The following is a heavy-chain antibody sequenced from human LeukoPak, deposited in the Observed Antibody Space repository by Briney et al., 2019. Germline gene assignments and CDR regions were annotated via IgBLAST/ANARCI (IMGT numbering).Heavy chain of an antibody. D-gene: IGHD3-22*01. Sequence: SETLSLTCAVYGGSFSGYYWSWIRQPPGKGLEWIGEINHSGSTNYNPSLKSRVTISVDTSKNQFSLKLSSVTAADTAVYYCARALYYYDSSGYYATLGYWGQGTLVTVSS. CDR2: INHSGST. CDR1: GGSFSGYY. CDR3: ARALYYYDSSGYYATLGY. J-gene: IGHJ4*02. V-gene: IGHV4-34*01.